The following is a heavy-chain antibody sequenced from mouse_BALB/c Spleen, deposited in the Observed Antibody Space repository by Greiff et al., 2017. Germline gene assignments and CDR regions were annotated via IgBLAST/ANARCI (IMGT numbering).Heavy chain of an antibody. CDR1: GYTFTSYW. CDR3: TIPRALPGFAY. Sequence: QVQLQQPGAELVKPGASVKLSCKASGYTFTSYWMHWVKQRPGQGLEWIGEINPSNGGTNYNEKFKRKATLTVDKSSSTAYMQLSSLTSEDSAVYYCTIPRALPGFAYWGQGTLVTVSA. D-gene: IGHD3-1*01. J-gene: IGHJ3*01. CDR2: INPSNGGT. V-gene: IGHV1S16*01.